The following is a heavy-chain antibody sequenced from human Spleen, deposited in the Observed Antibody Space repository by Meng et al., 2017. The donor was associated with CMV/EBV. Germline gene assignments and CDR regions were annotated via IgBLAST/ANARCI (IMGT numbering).Heavy chain of an antibody. D-gene: IGHD4-11*01. CDR2: FCYSGST. J-gene: IGHJ5*02. CDR3: AREIQDSSNSDLNWFDP. CDR1: GGSISSYY. Sequence: SETLSLTCTVSGGSISSYYWSWIRQPPGKGLEWIGDFCYSGSTNYNPSLKSRVTISVDTSKNQFSLRMNSVTAADTAVYYCAREIQDSSNSDLNWFDPWGQGTLVTVSS. V-gene: IGHV4-59*01.